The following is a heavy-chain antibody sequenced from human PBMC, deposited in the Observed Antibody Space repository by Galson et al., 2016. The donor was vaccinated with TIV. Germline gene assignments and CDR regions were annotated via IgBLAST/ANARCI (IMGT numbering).Heavy chain of an antibody. Sequence: SLRLSCAASGFTFSSFWMSWVRQAPGKGLEWVANIRHDGYEKYFLESVKGRFTISRDNAKNSVYLQMNSLRPDDTAIYYCAGVIYSPFDSWGQGTLVTVSS. D-gene: IGHD2-15*01. CDR1: GFTFSSFW. V-gene: IGHV3-7*01. CDR2: IRHDGYEK. J-gene: IGHJ4*02. CDR3: AGVIYSPFDS.